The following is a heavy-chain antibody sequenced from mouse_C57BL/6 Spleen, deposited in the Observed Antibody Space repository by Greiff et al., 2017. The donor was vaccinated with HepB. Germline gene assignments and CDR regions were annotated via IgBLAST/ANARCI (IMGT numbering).Heavy chain of an antibody. CDR3: TRDYYGSRNFDY. J-gene: IGHJ2*01. CDR1: GFTFSSYA. Sequence: EVMLVESGEGLVKPGGSLKLSCAASGFTFSSYAMSWVRQTPEKRLEWVAYISSGGDYIYYADTVKGRFTISRDNARNTLYLQMSSLKSEDTAMYYCTRDYYGSRNFDYWGQGTTLTVSS. D-gene: IGHD1-1*01. CDR2: ISSGGDYI. V-gene: IGHV5-9-1*02.